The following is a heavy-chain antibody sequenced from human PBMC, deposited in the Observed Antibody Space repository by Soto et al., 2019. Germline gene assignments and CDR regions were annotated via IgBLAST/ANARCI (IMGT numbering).Heavy chain of an antibody. Sequence: SETLSLTCAVYGGSFSGYYWSWIRQPPGKGLEWVGEINHSGSTNYNPSLKSRVTISVDTSKHHFSLKLSSVTAADTAVYYCARVGYCSGGSCSEYYFDYWGQGTLVTVSS. CDR2: INHSGST. J-gene: IGHJ4*02. D-gene: IGHD2-15*01. V-gene: IGHV4-34*01. CDR1: GGSFSGYY. CDR3: ARVGYCSGGSCSEYYFDY.